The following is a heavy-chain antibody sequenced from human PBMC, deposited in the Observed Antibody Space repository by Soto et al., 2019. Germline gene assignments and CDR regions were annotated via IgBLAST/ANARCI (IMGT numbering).Heavy chain of an antibody. V-gene: IGHV1-46*01. CDR2: MNPGDGST. CDR3: ARSYVQNRPIDY. Sequence: QVQLVQSGAEVKKPGASVKVSCKASGYTLTAYYIHWVRQASGQGRERMGIMNPGDGSTRYAQMFHDRVTMMRDTSTSTIYMELSSLRSEDTAVYYCARSYVQNRPIDYWGQGTLVTVSS. D-gene: IGHD3-10*02. CDR1: GYTLTAYY. J-gene: IGHJ4*02.